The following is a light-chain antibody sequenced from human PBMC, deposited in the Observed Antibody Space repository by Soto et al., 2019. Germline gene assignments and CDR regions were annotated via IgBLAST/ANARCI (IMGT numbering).Light chain of an antibody. V-gene: IGLV2-8*01. J-gene: IGLJ2*01. CDR2: EVI. Sequence: QSALTQPPSASGSPGQSVTISCTGSSSDVGGYEYVSWYQQHPGKAPKLIIYEVIKRPSGVPDRFSGYKSGNTASLTVSGLQAEDEADYYCSSYAGSNNLHVLFGGGTKVTVL. CDR3: SSYAGSNNLHVL. CDR1: SSDVGGYEY.